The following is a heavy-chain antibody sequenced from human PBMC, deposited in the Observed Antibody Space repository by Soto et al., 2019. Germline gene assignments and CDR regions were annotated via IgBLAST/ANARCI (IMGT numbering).Heavy chain of an antibody. D-gene: IGHD6-13*01. J-gene: IGHJ3*01. CDR3: AREGAGSSSPLHHSFDL. Sequence: EVQLVESGGGLVKPGGSLRLSCSASSFIFSNFNMHWVRQAPGKGLEWVSSISMASSFIYYADSVRGRFSISRDNAKKSLFLHMKGLQADDTAVYYCAREGAGSSSPLHHSFDLWGQGTRVIVSP. CDR1: SFIFSNFN. CDR2: ISMASSFI. V-gene: IGHV3-21*01.